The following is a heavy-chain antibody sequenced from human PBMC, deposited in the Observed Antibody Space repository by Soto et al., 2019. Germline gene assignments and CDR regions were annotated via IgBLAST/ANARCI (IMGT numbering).Heavy chain of an antibody. D-gene: IGHD3-16*01. Sequence: EVLLLESGGGLVQPGGSLRLSCATSGFSCRTHAMTWFRQAPGKGLEWVSSISGSGNATYYADSVKGRFTISRDNSKTTLSLQMNSLTGHDTALYYGARDRGSYGYVNWGQGTLVTVSS. CDR2: ISGSGNAT. CDR3: ARDRGSYGYVN. V-gene: IGHV3-23*01. CDR1: GFSCRTHA. J-gene: IGHJ4*02.